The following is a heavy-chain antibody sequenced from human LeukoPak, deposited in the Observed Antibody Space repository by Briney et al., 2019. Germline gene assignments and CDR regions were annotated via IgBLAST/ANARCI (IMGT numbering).Heavy chain of an antibody. CDR3: ARGSTGYYMDV. J-gene: IGHJ6*03. CDR2: ISSSSSYI. V-gene: IGHV3-21*01. Sequence: GGSLRLSCAASGFTFNTYGMNWVRQAPGKGLEWVSSISSSSSYIYYADSVKGRFTISRDNAKNSLYLQMNSLRAEDTAVYYCARGSTGYYMDVWGKGTTVTVSS. CDR1: GFTFNTYG.